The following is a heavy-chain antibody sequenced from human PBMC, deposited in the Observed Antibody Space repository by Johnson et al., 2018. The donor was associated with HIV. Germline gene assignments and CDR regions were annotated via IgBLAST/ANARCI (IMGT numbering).Heavy chain of an antibody. CDR1: GFTFSSYA. V-gene: IGHV3-7*01. CDR2: IKQDGSEK. J-gene: IGHJ3*02. Sequence: VQLVESGGGVVQPGRSLRLSCAASGFTFSSYAMSWVRQAPGKGLEWVANIKQDGSEKYYADSVKGRFTISRDNSKNTLYLQMNSLRAEDTAVYYCAKESAFDIWGQGTMVTVSS. CDR3: AKESAFDI.